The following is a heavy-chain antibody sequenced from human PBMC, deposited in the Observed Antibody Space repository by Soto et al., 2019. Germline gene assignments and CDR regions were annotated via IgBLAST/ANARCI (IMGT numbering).Heavy chain of an antibody. Sequence: ASVKISCKASGYTFIDYYMHWVRQAPGQGLEWMGWINPKSGGTNYAQKFHGRVTMTRDTSINTVFMELSRLNSDDAAMYFCARDVVTTTTGTGFGHWGQGTLVTVSS. D-gene: IGHD4-17*01. CDR1: GYTFIDYY. CDR3: ARDVVTTTTGTGFGH. V-gene: IGHV1-2*02. J-gene: IGHJ4*02. CDR2: INPKSGGT.